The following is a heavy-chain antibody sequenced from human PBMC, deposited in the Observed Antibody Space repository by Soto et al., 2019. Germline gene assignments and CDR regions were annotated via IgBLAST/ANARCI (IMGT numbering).Heavy chain of an antibody. V-gene: IGHV3-30*18. CDR2: VSYDGSNK. D-gene: IGHD4-17*01. Sequence: QVQLVESGGGVVQPGRSPRLSCAASGFTFSSYGMHWVRQAPGKGLEWVAVVSYDGSNKYYADSVKGRFTISRDNSKNTLYLQMNSLRAEDTAVYYCAKAKGDYVQRYYYYYMDVWGKGTTVTVSS. J-gene: IGHJ6*03. CDR1: GFTFSSYG. CDR3: AKAKGDYVQRYYYYYMDV.